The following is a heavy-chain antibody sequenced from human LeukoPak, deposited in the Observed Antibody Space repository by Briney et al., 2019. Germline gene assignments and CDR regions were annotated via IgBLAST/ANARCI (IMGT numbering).Heavy chain of an antibody. J-gene: IGHJ5*02. CDR3: ARVWKYYYDSSGYDT. CDR2: IYTSGST. V-gene: IGHV4-61*02. CDR1: GGSISSGSYY. D-gene: IGHD3-22*01. Sequence: PSQTLSLTCTVSGGSISSGSYYWSWIRQPAGKGLEWIGRIYTSGSTNYNPSLKSRVTISVDTSKNQFSLELSYVTAADTAVYYCARVWKYYYDSSGYDTWGQGTLVTVSS.